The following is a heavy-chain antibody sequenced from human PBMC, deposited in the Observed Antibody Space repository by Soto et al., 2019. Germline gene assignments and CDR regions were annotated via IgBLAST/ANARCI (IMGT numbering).Heavy chain of an antibody. CDR1: GYTFTSHS. CDR3: ARDRTPERLRTYYYDSSGYSDAFDI. V-gene: IGHV1-2*02. D-gene: IGHD3-22*01. J-gene: IGHJ3*02. Sequence: ASVKVACKASGYTFTSHSVHWVRQATGQRLEWMGWINPISGNTKYAEKFQGRVTMTRDTSISTAYMELSRLRSDDTAVYYCARDRTPERLRTYYYDSSGYSDAFDIWGQGTMVTVSS. CDR2: INPISGNT.